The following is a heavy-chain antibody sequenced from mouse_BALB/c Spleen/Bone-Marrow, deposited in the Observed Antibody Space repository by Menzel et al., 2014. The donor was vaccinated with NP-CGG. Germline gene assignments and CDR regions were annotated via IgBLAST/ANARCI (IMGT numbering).Heavy chain of an antibody. V-gene: IGHV2-6-1*01. CDR3: ARNGNFFAMDS. Sequence: QVQLKDSGPGLVAPSQSLSITCTISGFSLTRYGVHWVRQPPGKGLEWLVVIWSDGSTTYNSALKSRLSITEDNSKSQVFLKMNSLQTDDTAMYYCARNGNFFAMDSWGQGTSVTVSS. CDR1: GFSLTRYG. D-gene: IGHD2-1*01. J-gene: IGHJ4*01. CDR2: IWSDGST.